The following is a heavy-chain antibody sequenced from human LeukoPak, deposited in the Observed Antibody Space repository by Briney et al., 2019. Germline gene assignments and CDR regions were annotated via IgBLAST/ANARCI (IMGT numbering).Heavy chain of an antibody. J-gene: IGHJ4*02. Sequence: GGSLRLSLAASVFTFRICAIGWVRQAPGKGREGGSGIIASGGHTFYADSVKGRFSISKGNSKNTLYLQMNSLRVEDTAIYYCAKDLGSGYLYYFDYWGQGTLVTVSS. CDR1: VFTFRICA. CDR2: IIASGGHT. D-gene: IGHD3-3*01. V-gene: IGHV3-23*01. CDR3: AKDLGSGYLYYFDY.